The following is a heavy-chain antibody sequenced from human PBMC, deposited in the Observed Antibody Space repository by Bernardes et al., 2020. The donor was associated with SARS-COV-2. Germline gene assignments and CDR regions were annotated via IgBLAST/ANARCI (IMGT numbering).Heavy chain of an antibody. CDR1: GGSFSGYY. CDR2: INHSGST. J-gene: IGHJ4*02. CDR3: ARNWYRSQLWFDF. V-gene: IGHV4-34*01. D-gene: IGHD6-13*01. Sequence: SETLSLTCAVYGGSFSGYYWSWIRQPPGKGLEWIGEINHSGSTNYNPSLKSRVTISVDTSKNQFSLNLSSVSAADTAMYYCARNWYRSQLWFDFWSQGTLVTVSS.